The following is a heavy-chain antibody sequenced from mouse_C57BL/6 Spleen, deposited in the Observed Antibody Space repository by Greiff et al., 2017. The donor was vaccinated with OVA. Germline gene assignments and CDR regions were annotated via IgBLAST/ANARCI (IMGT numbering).Heavy chain of an antibody. D-gene: IGHD1-2*01. Sequence: EVQGVESGGGLVKPGGSLKLSCAASGFTFSSYAMSWVRQTPEKRLEWVATISDGGSYTYYPDNVKGRFTISRDHAKNNLYLQMSHLKSEDTAMYYCAREEITTATRHWYFDVWGTGTTVTVSS. CDR1: GFTFSSYA. CDR2: ISDGGSYT. V-gene: IGHV5-4*01. J-gene: IGHJ1*03. CDR3: AREEITTATRHWYFDV.